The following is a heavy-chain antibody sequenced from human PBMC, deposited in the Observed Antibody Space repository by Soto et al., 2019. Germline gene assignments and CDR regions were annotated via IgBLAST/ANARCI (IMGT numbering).Heavy chain of an antibody. V-gene: IGHV1-69*04. CDR1: GYTFTSYA. CDR2: IIPILGIA. D-gene: IGHD6-19*01. J-gene: IGHJ4*02. CDR3: ARGVAVTEGQHFDY. Sequence: SVKVSCKASGYTFTSYAIDWVRQAPGQRLEWMGRIIPILGIANYAQKFQGRVTITADKSTSTAYMELSSLRSEDTAVYYCARGVAVTEGQHFDYWGQGTLVTVSS.